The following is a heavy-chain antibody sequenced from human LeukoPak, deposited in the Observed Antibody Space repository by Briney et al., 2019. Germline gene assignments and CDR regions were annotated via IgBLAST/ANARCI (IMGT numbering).Heavy chain of an antibody. CDR3: ARDVGASAPDAFDI. V-gene: IGHV3-21*01. CDR1: GFTFSTYN. Sequence: PGGSLRLSCTASGFTFSTYNTNWVRQAPGKGLEWVSSISTSSNYIYYADSVKGRFTISRDNAKNSLYLQMNSLRVEDTDVYYCARDVGASAPDAFDIWDQGTMVTVSS. J-gene: IGHJ3*02. CDR2: ISTSSNYI. D-gene: IGHD1-26*01.